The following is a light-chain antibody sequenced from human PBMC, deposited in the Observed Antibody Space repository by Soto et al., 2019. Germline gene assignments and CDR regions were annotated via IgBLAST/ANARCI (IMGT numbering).Light chain of an antibody. J-gene: IGKJ1*01. CDR1: QSISDY. CDR2: DAS. CDR3: QHYNSYSEA. V-gene: IGKV1-5*01. Sequence: IQMTQSASALSASVGYRVITTGRASQSISDYLAWYQQKPGKAPKLLIYDASNLESGVPSTFSGSGSGTEFTLTISSLQPDDFATYYCQHYNSYSEAFGQGTKVDIK.